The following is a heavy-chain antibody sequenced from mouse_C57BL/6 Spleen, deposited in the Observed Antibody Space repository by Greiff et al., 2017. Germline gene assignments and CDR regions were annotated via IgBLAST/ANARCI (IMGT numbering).Heavy chain of an antibody. J-gene: IGHJ2*01. D-gene: IGHD2-2*01. V-gene: IGHV5-17*01. Sequence: EVKLQESGGGLVKPGGSLKLSCAASGFTFSDYGMHWVRQAPEKGLEWVAYISSGSSTIYYADTVKGRFTISRDNAKNTLFLQMTSLRSEDTAMYYCARNMVFDYWGQGTTLTVSS. CDR1: GFTFSDYG. CDR3: ARNMVFDY. CDR2: ISSGSSTI.